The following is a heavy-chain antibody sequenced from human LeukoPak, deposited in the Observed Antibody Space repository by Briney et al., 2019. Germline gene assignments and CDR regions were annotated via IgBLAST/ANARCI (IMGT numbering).Heavy chain of an antibody. D-gene: IGHD3-22*01. CDR2: ISSSSSFR. CDR3: ARESSGYFY. J-gene: IGHJ4*02. Sequence: GGSLRLSCAASGFNSSSYSMNWVRQAPGKGLEWVSSISSSSSFRYYADSVKGRFTISRDNAKNSLYLQINSLRAEDTAVYYCARESSGYFYWGQGTLVTVSS. CDR1: GFNSSSYS. V-gene: IGHV3-21*01.